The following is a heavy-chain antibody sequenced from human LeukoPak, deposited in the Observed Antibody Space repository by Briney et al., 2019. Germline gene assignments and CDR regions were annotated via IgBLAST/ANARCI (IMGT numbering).Heavy chain of an antibody. CDR2: INPSGGST. D-gene: IGHD3-10*01. J-gene: IGHJ4*02. CDR3: ARDGEYLWFGEFSYFDY. V-gene: IGHV1-46*01. Sequence: GASVKVSCKASGYTFTSYYMLWVRQAPGQGLEWMGIINPSGGSTSYAQKFQGRVTMTRDTSTSTVYMELSSLRSEDTAVYYCARDGEYLWFGEFSYFDYWGQGTLVTVSS. CDR1: GYTFTSYY.